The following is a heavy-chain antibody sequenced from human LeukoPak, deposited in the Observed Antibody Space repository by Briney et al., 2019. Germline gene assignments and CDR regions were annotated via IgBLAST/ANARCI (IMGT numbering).Heavy chain of an antibody. V-gene: IGHV1-24*01. CDR1: GYTLTELS. CDR2: FDPEDGET. Sequence: DSVKVSCKVSGYTLTELSMHWVRQAPGKGLEWMGGFDPEDGETIYAQKFQGRVTMTEDTSTDTAYMELSSLRSEDTAVYYCATGDSYYYGSGSWVYAFDIWGQGTMVTVSS. CDR3: ATGDSYYYGSGSWVYAFDI. J-gene: IGHJ3*02. D-gene: IGHD3-10*01.